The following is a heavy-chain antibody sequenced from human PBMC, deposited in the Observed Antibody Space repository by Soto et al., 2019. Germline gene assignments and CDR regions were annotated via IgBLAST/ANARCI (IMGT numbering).Heavy chain of an antibody. CDR3: VYYDFWSGYYTVDY. CDR1: GGSFSGYY. V-gene: IGHV4-34*01. J-gene: IGHJ4*02. D-gene: IGHD3-3*01. Sequence: SETLSLTCAVYGGSFSGYYWSWIRQPPGKGLEWIGEINHSGSTNYNPSLKSRVTISVDTSKNQFSLKLSSVTAADTAVYYCVYYDFWSGYYTVDYWGQGTLVTVSS. CDR2: INHSGST.